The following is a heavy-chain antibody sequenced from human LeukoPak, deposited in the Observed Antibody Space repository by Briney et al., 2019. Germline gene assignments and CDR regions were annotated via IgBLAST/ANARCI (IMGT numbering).Heavy chain of an antibody. Sequence: GGSLRLSCSASGFTFSSYAMHWVRQAPGKGLEYVSAISSNGGSTYYADSVKGRFTISRDNSKNTLYLQMNSLRAEDTAVYYCARAVLYYYYGMDVWGQGTTVTVSS. CDR1: GFTFSSYA. CDR3: ARAVLYYYYGMDV. J-gene: IGHJ6*02. V-gene: IGHV3-64*04. CDR2: ISSNGGST.